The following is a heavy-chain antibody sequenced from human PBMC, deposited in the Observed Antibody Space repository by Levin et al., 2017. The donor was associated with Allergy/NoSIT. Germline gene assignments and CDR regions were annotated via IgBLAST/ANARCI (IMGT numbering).Heavy chain of an antibody. CDR2: VNQDGSQA. D-gene: IGHD4-11*01. V-gene: IGHV3-7*03. Sequence: GASVKVSCEASGFIVSSFWMSWVRQAPGKGLEWVANVNQDGSQAYYADSVKGRFTISRDNAKNSLYLQLDYLRADDTAFYYCARDTTVGGEAWGQGTLVTVSS. J-gene: IGHJ5*02. CDR1: GFIVSSFW. CDR3: ARDTTVGGEA.